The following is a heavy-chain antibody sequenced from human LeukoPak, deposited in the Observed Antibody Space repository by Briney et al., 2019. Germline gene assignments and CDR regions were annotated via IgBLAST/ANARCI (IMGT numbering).Heavy chain of an antibody. CDR1: GITFSNYA. Sequence: GGSLRLSCVASGITFSNYAVSWVRQAPEKGLDRVSVISGSAHKIRYADSVKGRFTISRDNSENIVYLQMNNLRVEDTAVYYCAGRPTGYSSGYIHWGQGTLVTVSS. CDR3: AGRPTGYSSGYIH. J-gene: IGHJ4*02. CDR2: ISGSAHKI. D-gene: IGHD5-18*01. V-gene: IGHV3-23*01.